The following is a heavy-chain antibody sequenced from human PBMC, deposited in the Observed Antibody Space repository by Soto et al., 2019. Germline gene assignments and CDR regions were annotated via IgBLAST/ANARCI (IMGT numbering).Heavy chain of an antibody. J-gene: IGHJ3*02. CDR3: ARRRVLWFGELFGGAFDI. CDR1: GGSISSSSYC. D-gene: IGHD3-10*01. V-gene: IGHV4-39*01. Sequence: PSETLPLTWTVSGGSISSSSYCWGWIRKPPGKGLEWIGSIYYSGSTYYNPSLKSRVTISVDTSKNQFSLKLSSVTAADTAVYYCARRRVLWFGELFGGAFDIWGQGTMVTVSS. CDR2: IYYSGST.